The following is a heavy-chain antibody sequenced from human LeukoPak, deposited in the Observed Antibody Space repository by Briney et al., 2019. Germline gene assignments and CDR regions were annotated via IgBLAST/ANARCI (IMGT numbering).Heavy chain of an antibody. Sequence: PSETLSLTCAVYGGSFSGYYWSWIRQPPGKGLEWIGSIYYSGSTYYNPSLKSRVTISVDTSKNQFSLKLSSVTAADTAVYYCASYYYDSSGYSAWGQGTLVTVSS. V-gene: IGHV4-34*01. CDR3: ASYYYDSSGYSA. J-gene: IGHJ4*02. D-gene: IGHD3-22*01. CDR1: GGSFSGYY. CDR2: IYYSGST.